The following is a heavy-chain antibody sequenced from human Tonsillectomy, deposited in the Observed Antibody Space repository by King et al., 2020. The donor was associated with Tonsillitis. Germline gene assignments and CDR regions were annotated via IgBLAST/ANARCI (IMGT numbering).Heavy chain of an antibody. V-gene: IGHV1-18*01. CDR2: ISAYNGNT. CDR1: GYTFTSYG. CDR3: ARARYYYDSSVYYYYGMDV. J-gene: IGHJ6*02. Sequence: QLVESGAEVKKPGASVKVSCKASGYTFTSYGISWVRQAPGQGLEWMGWISAYNGNTNYAQKLQGRVTMNTDTSTSTAYMELRSLRSDDTAVYYCARARYYYDSSVYYYYGMDVWGQGTTVTVSS. D-gene: IGHD3-22*01.